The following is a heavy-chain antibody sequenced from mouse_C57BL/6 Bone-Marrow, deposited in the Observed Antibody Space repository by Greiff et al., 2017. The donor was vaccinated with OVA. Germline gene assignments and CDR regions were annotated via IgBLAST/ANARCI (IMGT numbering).Heavy chain of an antibody. CDR1: GFSLTSYG. CDR2: IWGVGST. J-gene: IGHJ3*01. D-gene: IGHD2-5*01. CDR3: ATSAYYSNYGYFFAY. Sequence: QVQLQQSGPGLVAPSQSLSITCTVSGFSLTSYGVDWVRQSPGKGLEWLGVIWGVGSTNYNSALKSRLSISKDNSKSQVFLKMNSLQTDDTAMYYCATSAYYSNYGYFFAYWGQGTLVTVSA. V-gene: IGHV2-6*01.